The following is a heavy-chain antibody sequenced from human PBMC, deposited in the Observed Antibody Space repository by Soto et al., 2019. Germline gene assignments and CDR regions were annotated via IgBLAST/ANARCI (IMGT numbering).Heavy chain of an antibody. D-gene: IGHD3-10*01. CDR3: ARRGNYVRFGESYGMDV. J-gene: IGHJ6*02. CDR2: IIPIFGTA. Sequence: QVQLVQSGAEVKKPGSSVKVSCKASEGTFSSYAISWVRQAPGQGLEWMGGIIPIFGTANYAQKFQGRVTITADESTSTAYMELSSLRSEDTAVYYCARRGNYVRFGESYGMDVWGQGTTVTVSS. V-gene: IGHV1-69*01. CDR1: EGTFSSYA.